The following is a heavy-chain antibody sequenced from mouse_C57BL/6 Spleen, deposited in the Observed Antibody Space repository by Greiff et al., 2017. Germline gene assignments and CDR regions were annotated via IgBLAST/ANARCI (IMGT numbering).Heavy chain of an antibody. D-gene: IGHD2-2*01. Sequence: QVQLKQPGAELVKPGASVKLSCKASGYTFTSSWMHWVKQRPGQGLEWIGMIHPNSGSTNYNEKFKSKATLTVDTSSSTAYMQLSSLTSEDSAVYYCARWATTVNYFDYWGQGTTLTVSS. CDR1: GYTFTSSW. V-gene: IGHV1-64*01. CDR3: ARWATTVNYFDY. CDR2: IHPNSGST. J-gene: IGHJ2*01.